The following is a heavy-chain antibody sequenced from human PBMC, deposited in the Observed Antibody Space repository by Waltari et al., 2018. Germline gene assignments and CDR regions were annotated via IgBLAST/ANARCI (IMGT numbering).Heavy chain of an antibody. Sequence: QVQLVQSGAEVKKPGSSVKVSCKASGGTFISAASSGVRQAPGQGLGWMGGVIPIFGTANNAQKFQGRVTITADKSTSTAYMELSSLRSEDTAVYHCAREADSSGWYAGDYWGQGTLVTVSS. CDR1: GGTFISAA. CDR2: VIPIFGTA. D-gene: IGHD6-19*01. V-gene: IGHV1-69*06. CDR3: AREADSSGWYAGDY. J-gene: IGHJ4*02.